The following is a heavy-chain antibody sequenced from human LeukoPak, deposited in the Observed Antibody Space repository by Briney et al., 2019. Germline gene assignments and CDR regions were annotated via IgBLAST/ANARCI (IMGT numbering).Heavy chain of an antibody. V-gene: IGHV3-30*04. Sequence: GGSLRLSCAASGFTFSSYAMHWVRQAPGKGLEWVAVISYDGSNKYYADSVKGQFTISRDNSKNTLYLQMNSLRAEDTAVYYCARDEVANWGSIDYWGQGTLVTVSS. D-gene: IGHD7-27*01. CDR3: ARDEVANWGSIDY. CDR1: GFTFSSYA. CDR2: ISYDGSNK. J-gene: IGHJ4*02.